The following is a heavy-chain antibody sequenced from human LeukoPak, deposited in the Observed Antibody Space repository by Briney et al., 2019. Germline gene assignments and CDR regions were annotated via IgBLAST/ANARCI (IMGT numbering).Heavy chain of an antibody. D-gene: IGHD6-13*01. J-gene: IGHJ4*02. CDR1: GDSVTGYF. CDR2: IYKIGTT. CDR3: ASSRAAAGVFDY. V-gene: IGHV4-59*02. Sequence: SETLSLTCTVFGDSVTGYFLNWVRQPPGKGLEWIGHIYKIGTTNYNPSLKSRVTISVDTSKNQFSLKLSSVTAADTAVYYCASSRAAAGVFDYWGQGTLVTVSS.